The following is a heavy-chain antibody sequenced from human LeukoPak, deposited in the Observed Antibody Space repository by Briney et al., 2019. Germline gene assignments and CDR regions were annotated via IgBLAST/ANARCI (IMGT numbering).Heavy chain of an antibody. CDR2: IYSSGST. Sequence: PSETLSLTCTVSGGSITPYYWNWIRQPAGKGLEWIGRIYSSGSTNYNPSLKSRVTMSVDTSKTQFSLKLSSVTAADTAVYYCARGSSAAGGNLEYWGQGTLVTVSS. D-gene: IGHD6-13*01. CDR3: ARGSSAAGGNLEY. V-gene: IGHV4-4*07. CDR1: GGSITPYY. J-gene: IGHJ4*02.